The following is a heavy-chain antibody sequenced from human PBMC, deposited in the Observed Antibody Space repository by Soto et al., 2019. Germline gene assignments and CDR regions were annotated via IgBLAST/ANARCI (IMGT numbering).Heavy chain of an antibody. J-gene: IGHJ4*02. Sequence: ASVKVSCKASGYTFTSYGISWVRQAPGQGLEWMGWISAYNGNTNYAQKLQGRVTMTTDTSTSTAYMELRSLRSDDTAVYYCAREGIHPVDRFGELSSDYWGQGTLVTVSS. CDR1: GYTFTSYG. D-gene: IGHD3-10*01. CDR3: AREGIHPVDRFGELSSDY. CDR2: ISAYNGNT. V-gene: IGHV1-18*01.